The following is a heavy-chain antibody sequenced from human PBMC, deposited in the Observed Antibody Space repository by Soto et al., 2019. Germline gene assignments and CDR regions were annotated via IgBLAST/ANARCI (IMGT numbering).Heavy chain of an antibody. J-gene: IGHJ5*02. CDR3: ARLPTVAAARGWFDP. CDR2: IYYSGST. Sequence: QLQLQESGPGLVKPSETLSLTCTVSGGSISSSSYYWGWIRQPPGKGLEWIGSIYYSGSTYYNPSLKSRVIISVDTSKNQFSLKLISVTAAVTAVYYCARLPTVAAARGWFDPWGQGTLVTVSS. CDR1: GGSISSSSYY. D-gene: IGHD6-13*01. V-gene: IGHV4-39*01.